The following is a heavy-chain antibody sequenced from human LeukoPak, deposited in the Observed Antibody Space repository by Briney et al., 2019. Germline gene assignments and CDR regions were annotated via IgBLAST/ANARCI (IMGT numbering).Heavy chain of an antibody. J-gene: IGHJ4*02. CDR1: GGSISSGGYY. V-gene: IGHV4-31*03. D-gene: IGHD2-2*01. Sequence: SETLSLTCTVSGGSISSGGYYWRWIRQHPGKGLEWIGYIYYSGSTYYNPSLKSRVTISVDTSKNQFSLKLSSVTAADTAVYYCARGGIVVVPAIYPFDYWGQGTLVTVSS. CDR3: ARGGIVVVPAIYPFDY. CDR2: IYYSGST.